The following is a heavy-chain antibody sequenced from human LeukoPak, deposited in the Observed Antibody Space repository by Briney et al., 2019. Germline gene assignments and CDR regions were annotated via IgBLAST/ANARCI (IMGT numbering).Heavy chain of an antibody. J-gene: IGHJ1*01. D-gene: IGHD6-6*01. CDR2: ISAYNGNT. CDR1: GYTFTDYY. CDR3: ARDPAYSSSEYFQH. V-gene: IGHV1-18*04. Sequence: ASVKVSCKASGYTFTDYYMHWVRQAPGQGLEWMGWISAYNGNTNYAQKLQGRVTMTTDTSTSTAYMELRSLRSDDTAVYYCARDPAYSSSEYFQHWGQGTLVTVSS.